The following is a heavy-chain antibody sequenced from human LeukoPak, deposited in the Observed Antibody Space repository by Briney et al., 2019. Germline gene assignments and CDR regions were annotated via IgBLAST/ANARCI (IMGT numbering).Heavy chain of an antibody. D-gene: IGHD5-18*01. J-gene: IGHJ4*02. CDR3: ASGGYSYGNYFDY. CDR1: GFTFSSYS. Sequence: PGGSLRLSCAASGFTFSSYSMNWVRQAPGKGLEWVSSISSSSSYIYYADSVKGRFTISRDNAKNSLYLQMNSLRAEDTAVYYCASGGYSYGNYFDYWGQGTLVTVSS. CDR2: ISSSSSYI. V-gene: IGHV3-21*01.